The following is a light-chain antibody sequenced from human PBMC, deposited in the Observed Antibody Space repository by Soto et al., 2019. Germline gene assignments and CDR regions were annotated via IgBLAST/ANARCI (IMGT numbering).Light chain of an antibody. Sequence: ELVFTRSPATVAFSARRRALLSCRASQSVSSYLAWYQHKPGQAPRLLIYEASKRATGIPARFSGSGSGTDFTLTISSLDPEDFAVYYCLKRSNWPRTFGQGTKVDIK. J-gene: IGKJ1*01. CDR1: QSVSSY. CDR2: EAS. CDR3: LKRSNWPRT. V-gene: IGKV3-11*01.